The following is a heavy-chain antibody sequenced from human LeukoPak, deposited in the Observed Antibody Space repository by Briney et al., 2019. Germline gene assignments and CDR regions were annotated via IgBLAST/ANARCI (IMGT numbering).Heavy chain of an antibody. V-gene: IGHV3-48*01. CDR1: GFIFSNYN. D-gene: IGHD3-22*01. Sequence: GGSLRLSCAASGFIFSNYNMNWVRQAPGKGLEWVSYISSSSSTIYYADSVKGRFTISRDNAKNSLYLQMNGLRAEDTAVYYCAREFSSGSSRFDYWGQGTLVTVSS. CDR2: ISSSSSTI. J-gene: IGHJ4*02. CDR3: AREFSSGSSRFDY.